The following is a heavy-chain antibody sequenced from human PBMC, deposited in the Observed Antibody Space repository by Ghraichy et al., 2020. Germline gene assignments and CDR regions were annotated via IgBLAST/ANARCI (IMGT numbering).Heavy chain of an antibody. CDR1: GFTFSSYA. J-gene: IGHJ4*02. Sequence: GESLNISCAASGFTFSSYAMHWVRQAPGKGLEWVAVISYDGSNKYYADSVKGRFTISRDNSKNTLYLQMNSLRAEDTAVYYCASDHRYSSSYGGDYWGQGTLVTVSS. V-gene: IGHV3-30*04. D-gene: IGHD6-13*01. CDR3: ASDHRYSSSYGGDY. CDR2: ISYDGSNK.